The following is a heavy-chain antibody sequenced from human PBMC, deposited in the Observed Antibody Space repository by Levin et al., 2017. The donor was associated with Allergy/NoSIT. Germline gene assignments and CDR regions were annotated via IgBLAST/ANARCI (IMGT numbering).Heavy chain of an antibody. CDR2: INKDGRST. Sequence: LSLTCAASGFPFSGFRMHWVRQAPGEGLVWVSEINKDGRSTSYADSVKGRFTISRDNAKNTLYLQMNTLRAEDTALYYCVRDYGALGDYWGQGTLVTVSS. CDR3: VRDYGALGDY. D-gene: IGHD1-26*01. J-gene: IGHJ4*02. V-gene: IGHV3-74*01. CDR1: GFPFSGFR.